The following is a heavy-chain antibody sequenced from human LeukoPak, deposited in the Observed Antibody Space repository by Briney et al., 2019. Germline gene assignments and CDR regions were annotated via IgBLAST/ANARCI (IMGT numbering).Heavy chain of an antibody. CDR1: GFTFSSYW. J-gene: IGHJ3*02. Sequence: GGSLRLSCPASGFTFSSYWMHWVRQAPGKGLVWVSRINTAGSSTDYADPVKGRFTISRDNAKNTLYLQMNSLRAEDTAVYYCTREGTNDAFDIWGQGTVVIVSS. V-gene: IGHV3-74*01. CDR3: TREGTNDAFDI. CDR2: INTAGSST. D-gene: IGHD3-10*01.